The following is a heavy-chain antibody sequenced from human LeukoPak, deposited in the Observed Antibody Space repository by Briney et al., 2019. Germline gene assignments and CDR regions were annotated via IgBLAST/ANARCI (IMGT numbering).Heavy chain of an antibody. D-gene: IGHD1-26*01. Sequence: GESLKISCNVSGYNFVSLWIDWVRQMPGKGLEGVGSIFPGYYDTKFSPSFEGRVPLSVGKSRNIAYLDLAHLRGSATAIYSCGRLGAGTSKVFDVWGQGTMITVAA. CDR2: IFPGYYDT. J-gene: IGHJ3*01. V-gene: IGHV5-51*01. CDR1: GYNFVSLW. CDR3: GRLGAGTSKVFDV.